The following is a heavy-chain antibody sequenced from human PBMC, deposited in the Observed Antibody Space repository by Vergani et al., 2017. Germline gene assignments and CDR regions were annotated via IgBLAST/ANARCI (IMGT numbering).Heavy chain of an antibody. Sequence: QVQLVESGGGVVQPGRSLRLSCAASGFTFSSYAITWVRQAPGQGLEWMGGIIPIFGTANYAQKFQGRVTITADEFTSTAYMELSSLRSEDTAVYYCTRVYPHYGSGREDWFDPWGQGTLVTVSS. D-gene: IGHD3-10*01. CDR1: GFTFSSYA. J-gene: IGHJ5*02. CDR2: IIPIFGTA. CDR3: TRVYPHYGSGREDWFDP. V-gene: IGHV1-69*01.